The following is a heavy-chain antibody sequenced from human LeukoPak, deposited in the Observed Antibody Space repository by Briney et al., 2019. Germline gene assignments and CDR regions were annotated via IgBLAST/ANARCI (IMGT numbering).Heavy chain of an antibody. V-gene: IGHV3-23*01. CDR3: AKGEGLLPPTASDY. Sequence: GGSLRLSCAASGFTFSSYAMSWVRQAPGKGLEWVSAISGSGGSTYYADSVKGRSTISRDNSKNTLYLQMNSLRAEDTAVYYCAKGEGLLPPTASDYWGQGTLVTVSS. CDR1: GFTFSSYA. D-gene: IGHD3-3*01. CDR2: ISGSGGST. J-gene: IGHJ4*02.